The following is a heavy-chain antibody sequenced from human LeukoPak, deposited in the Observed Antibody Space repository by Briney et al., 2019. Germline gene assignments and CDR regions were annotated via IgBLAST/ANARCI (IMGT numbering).Heavy chain of an antibody. D-gene: IGHD6-13*01. Sequence: PSETLSLTCTVSGGSISSGGYYWSWIRQPPGKGLEWIGYIYHSGSTYYNPSLKSRVTISVDRSKNQFSLKLSSVTAADTAVYYCAKPRHAPFRIAAAGPVDYWGQGTLVTVSS. CDR2: IYHSGST. CDR3: AKPRHAPFRIAAAGPVDY. CDR1: GGSISSGGYY. V-gene: IGHV4-30-2*01. J-gene: IGHJ4*02.